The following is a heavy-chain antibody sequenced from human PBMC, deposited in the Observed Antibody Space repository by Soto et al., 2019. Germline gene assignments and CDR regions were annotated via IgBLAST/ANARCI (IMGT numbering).Heavy chain of an antibody. V-gene: IGHV1-18*04. CDR2: ISTYNGNTNT. J-gene: IGHJ5*02. CDR1: TETFNNYG. D-gene: IGHD1-1*01. CDR3: ASGGQKNVYTSIGP. Sequence: XSVKVSSTASTETFNNYGISWVRQAPGQGLEWMGWISTYNGNTNTYHKKRFQGRFTMTSDSASNTAYMELRSLTPDDTAVYYCASGGQKNVYTSIGPWGQGTLVTVYS.